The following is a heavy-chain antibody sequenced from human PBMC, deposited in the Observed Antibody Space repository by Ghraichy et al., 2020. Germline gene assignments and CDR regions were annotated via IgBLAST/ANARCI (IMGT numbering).Heavy chain of an antibody. V-gene: IGHV4-61*02. CDR2: IYTSGST. CDR3: ARETATPPEYSSGPLNS. J-gene: IGHJ4*02. D-gene: IGHD6-19*01. CDR1: GGSISSGSYY. Sequence: SQTLSLTCTVSGGSISSGSYYWSWIRQPAGKGLEWIGRIYTSGSTNYNPSLKSRVTISVDTSKNQFSLKLSSVTAADTAVYYCARETATPPEYSSGPLNSWGQGTLVTVSS.